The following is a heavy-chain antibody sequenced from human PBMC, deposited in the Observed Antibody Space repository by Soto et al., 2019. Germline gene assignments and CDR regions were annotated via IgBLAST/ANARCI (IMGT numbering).Heavy chain of an antibody. D-gene: IGHD6-19*01. CDR1: GYTFTSYA. V-gene: IGHV1-3*01. Sequence: QVQLVQSGAEVKKPGASVKVSCKASGYTFTSYAMHSVRQAPGQRLEWMGGINAGNGNTKCSQKLQGRVTITRDTSASTAYMELSSLRSEDTAVYYCARGQWLVRSAYWGQGTLVTVSS. CDR3: ARGQWLVRSAY. CDR2: INAGNGNT. J-gene: IGHJ4*02.